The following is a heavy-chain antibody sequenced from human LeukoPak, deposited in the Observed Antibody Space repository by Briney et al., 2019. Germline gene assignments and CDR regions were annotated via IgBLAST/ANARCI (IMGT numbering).Heavy chain of an antibody. CDR2: ISGSGSDI. J-gene: IGHJ4*02. V-gene: IGHV3-21*01. D-gene: IGHD2-21*01. CDR1: GFTFSSFS. Sequence: GGSLRLSCAASGFTFSSFSMNWVRQTPGKGLEWVSAISGSGSDIYYADSVKGRFTISRDNPKRSLYLQMNSLRAEDTAVYYCASSSGGWRLGYWGQGTLVTVSS. CDR3: ASSSGGWRLGY.